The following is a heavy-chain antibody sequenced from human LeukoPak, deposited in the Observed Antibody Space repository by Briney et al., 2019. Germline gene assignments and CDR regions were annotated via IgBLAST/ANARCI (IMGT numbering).Heavy chain of an antibody. J-gene: IGHJ3*02. CDR3: ARESVVTAPDAFDI. CDR2: ISAYNGNT. CDR1: GYTFTSYG. D-gene: IGHD2-21*02. Sequence: ASVKVSCEASGYTFTSYGISWVRQAPGQGLEWMGWISAYNGNTNYAQKLQGRVTMTTDTSTSTAYMELRSLRSDDTAVYYCARESVVTAPDAFDIWGQGTMVTVSS. V-gene: IGHV1-18*01.